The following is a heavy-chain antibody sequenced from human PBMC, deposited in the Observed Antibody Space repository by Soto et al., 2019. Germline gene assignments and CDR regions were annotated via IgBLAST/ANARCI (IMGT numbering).Heavy chain of an antibody. CDR3: ASVWGYYFDY. J-gene: IGHJ4*02. D-gene: IGHD3-16*01. V-gene: IGHV4-59*01. Sequence: QVQLQESGPGLVKPSETLSLTCTVSGGSISSYYWSWIRQPPGKGLEWIGYIYYSGSTNYNPSLKSRVTVSVDTSKNQFSLKLSSVTAADTAVYYVASVWGYYFDYWGQGTLVTVSS. CDR1: GGSISSYY. CDR2: IYYSGST.